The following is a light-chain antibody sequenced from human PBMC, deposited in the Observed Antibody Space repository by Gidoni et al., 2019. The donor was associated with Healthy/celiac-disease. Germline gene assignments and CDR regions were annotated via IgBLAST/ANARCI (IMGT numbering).Light chain of an antibody. CDR2: GAS. CDR1: QSVSNN. Sequence: PARLSVSPGKRATLSCRAIQSVSNNLAWYQQKPGQAPRLLIYGASNRATGIPGRFSGSGSGTEFTLTISRLQSEDFAVYYCQQYNNWPDTFGQGTKLEI. V-gene: IGKV3-15*01. J-gene: IGKJ2*01. CDR3: QQYNNWPDT.